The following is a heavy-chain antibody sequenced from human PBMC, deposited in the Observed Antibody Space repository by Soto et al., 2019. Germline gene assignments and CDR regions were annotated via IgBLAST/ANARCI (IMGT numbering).Heavy chain of an antibody. CDR2: ISGDGTRA. J-gene: IGHJ4*02. D-gene: IGHD2-2*01. V-gene: IGHV3-23*01. Sequence: GGSLRLSCAASGFTFSSHAMSWVRQAPGKGLEWVSGISGDGTRAFYPDSVKGRFTISRDNSKNTLFLQMNSLRAEDTALYYCAKDLGGSSTSLFDYWGQGTLVTVSS. CDR1: GFTFSSHA. CDR3: AKDLGGSSTSLFDY.